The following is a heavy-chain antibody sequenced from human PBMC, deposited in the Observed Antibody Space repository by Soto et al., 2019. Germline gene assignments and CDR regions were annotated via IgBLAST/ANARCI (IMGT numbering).Heavy chain of an antibody. V-gene: IGHV1-69*02. CDR2: IIPILGIA. D-gene: IGHD2-2*01. J-gene: IGHJ6*02. CDR1: GGTFSSYT. Sequence: QVQLVQSGAEVKKPGSSVKVSCKASGGTFSSYTISWVRQAPGQGLEWMGRIIPILGIANSAQKFQGRVTITADKSTSTAYMELSSLRSEDTAVYYCAITYCSSTRCPYGMDVWGQGTTVTVSS. CDR3: AITYCSSTRCPYGMDV.